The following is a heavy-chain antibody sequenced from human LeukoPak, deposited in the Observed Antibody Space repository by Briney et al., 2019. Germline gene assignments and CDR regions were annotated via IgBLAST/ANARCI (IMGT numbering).Heavy chain of an antibody. CDR3: ARARIQGAVAGTDY. CDR2: INHSGST. V-gene: IGHV4-34*01. CDR1: GGSFSGYY. D-gene: IGHD6-19*01. J-gene: IGHJ4*02. Sequence: SETLSLTCAVYGGSFSGYYWSWIRQPPGKGLHWIGEINHSGSTNYNPSLKSRVTISVDTSKNQFSLKLSSVTAADTAVYYCARARIQGAVAGTDYWGQGTLVTVSS.